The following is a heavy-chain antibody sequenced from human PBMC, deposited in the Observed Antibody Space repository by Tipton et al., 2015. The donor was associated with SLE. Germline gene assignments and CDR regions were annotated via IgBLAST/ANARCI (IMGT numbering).Heavy chain of an antibody. J-gene: IGHJ4*02. CDR2: ISAYNGNT. CDR1: GYTFTSYG. V-gene: IGHV1-18*01. Sequence: QSGAEVKKPGASVKVSCKASGYTFTSYGVSWVRQAPGQGLEWMGWISAYNGNTNYAQKLQGRVTMTTGTSTSTAYMELRSLRSDVTAVYYCARSSVWCSSGEGRLPFDAWVQGSRVSVSS. CDR3: ARSSVWCSSGEGRLPFDA. D-gene: IGHD6-19*01.